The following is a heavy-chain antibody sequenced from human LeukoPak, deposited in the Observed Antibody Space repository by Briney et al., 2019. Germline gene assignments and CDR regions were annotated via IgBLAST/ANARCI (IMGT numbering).Heavy chain of an antibody. Sequence: ASVKVSCKASGYTFTGYYMHWVRPAPGQGLEWMGWINPNSGGTNYAQKFQGWVTMTRDTSISTAYMELSRLRSDDTAVYYCARSGSEYSSSSFDYWGQGTLVTVYS. CDR1: GYTFTGYY. CDR3: ARSGSEYSSSSFDY. CDR2: INPNSGGT. J-gene: IGHJ4*02. V-gene: IGHV1-2*04. D-gene: IGHD6-6*01.